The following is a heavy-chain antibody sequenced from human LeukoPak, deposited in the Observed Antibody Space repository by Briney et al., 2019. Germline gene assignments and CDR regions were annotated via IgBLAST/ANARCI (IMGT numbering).Heavy chain of an antibody. Sequence: NSSETLSLTCTVSGGSISSYYWSWIRQPPGKGLEWIGYIYYSGSTNYNPSLKSRVTISVDTSKNQFSLKLSSVTAADTAVYYCASTGGVDDNFDYWGQGTLVTVSS. D-gene: IGHD5-12*01. CDR2: IYYSGST. V-gene: IGHV4-59*01. J-gene: IGHJ4*02. CDR1: GGSISSYY. CDR3: ASTGGVDDNFDY.